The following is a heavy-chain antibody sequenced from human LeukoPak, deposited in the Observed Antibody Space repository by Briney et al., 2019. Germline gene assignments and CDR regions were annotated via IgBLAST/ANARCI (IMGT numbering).Heavy chain of an antibody. D-gene: IGHD3-22*01. CDR1: GFTFDDYA. CDR2: ISWNSGSI. Sequence: GRSLRLSCAASGFTFDDYAMHWVRQAPGKGLEWVSGISWNSGSIGYADSVKGRFTISRDNAKNSLYLQMNSLRAEDTALYYCAKGMSYYDSSGYSPLDYWGQGTLVTVSS. V-gene: IGHV3-9*01. CDR3: AKGMSYYDSSGYSPLDY. J-gene: IGHJ4*02.